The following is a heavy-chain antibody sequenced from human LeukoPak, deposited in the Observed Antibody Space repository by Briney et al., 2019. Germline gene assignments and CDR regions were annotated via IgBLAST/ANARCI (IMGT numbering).Heavy chain of an antibody. CDR1: GGSISSGDYY. Sequence: SETLSLTCTVSGGSISSGDYYWSWIRQPPGKGLEWIGYMYYSGSTYHNPSLKSRVTLSVDTSKNQFSLKLSSVTAADTAVYYCARHCRPDTPTTDFDYWGQGTLVTVSS. D-gene: IGHD1-1*01. J-gene: IGHJ4*02. V-gene: IGHV4-30-4*01. CDR3: ARHCRPDTPTTDFDY. CDR2: MYYSGST.